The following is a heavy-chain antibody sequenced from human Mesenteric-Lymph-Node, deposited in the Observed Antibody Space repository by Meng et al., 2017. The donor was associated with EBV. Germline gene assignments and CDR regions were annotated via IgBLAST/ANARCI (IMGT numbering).Heavy chain of an antibody. CDR2: IVPFYGTP. V-gene: IGHV1-69*06. D-gene: IGHD6-25*01. J-gene: IGHJ4*02. CDR3: ARKLGPVQRGYFDY. CDR1: GGTFNTYG. Sequence: QGQLVQSGAEVKKPGSSVTVSCKASGGTFNTYGISWVRQAPGQGLEWMGGIVPFYGTPDYAQKFQDRMTISADTSTNTGYMELTNLTSGDSAVYYCARKLGPVQRGYFDYWGQGSLVTVSS.